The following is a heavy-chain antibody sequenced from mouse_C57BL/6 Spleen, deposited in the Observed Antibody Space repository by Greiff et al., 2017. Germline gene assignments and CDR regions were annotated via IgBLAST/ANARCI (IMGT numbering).Heavy chain of an antibody. Sequence: VQLQQPGAELVKPGASVKLSCKASGYTFTSYWMQWVKQRPGQGLEWIGEIDPSASYTNYNQKFKGKATLTVDTSSSTAYMQLSSLTSEDSAVYYCARSPLTLYFDYWGQGTTLTVSS. CDR1: GYTFTSYW. CDR3: ARSPLTLYFDY. J-gene: IGHJ2*01. CDR2: IDPSASYT. V-gene: IGHV1-50*01.